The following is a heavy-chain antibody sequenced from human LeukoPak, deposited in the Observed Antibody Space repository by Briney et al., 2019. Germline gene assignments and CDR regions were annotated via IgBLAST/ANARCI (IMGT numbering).Heavy chain of an antibody. CDR2: IIPMFGTA. CDR1: GGTFSNYA. V-gene: IGHV1-69*06. Sequence: EASVKVSCKASGGTFSNYAITWVRQAPGQGLEWMGGIIPMFGTASYAQKFQGRVTITADKSISTAYLQWSSLTASDTAMYFCARPRVVAATTSHAAFDIWGQGTLVSVSS. CDR3: ARPRVVAATTSHAAFDI. J-gene: IGHJ3*02. D-gene: IGHD2-15*01.